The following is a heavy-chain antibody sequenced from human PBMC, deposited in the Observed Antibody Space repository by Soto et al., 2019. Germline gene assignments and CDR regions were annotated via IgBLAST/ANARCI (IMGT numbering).Heavy chain of an antibody. Sequence: EVQLVESGGGLVQPGGSLRLSCAASGFTFSSYSMNWVRQAPGKGLEWGSYISSSSSTIYYADSVKGRFTISRDNAKNSLYLQMNSLRAEDTAVYYCARGESLLWFGELYYFDYWGQGTLVTVSS. J-gene: IGHJ4*02. D-gene: IGHD3-10*01. CDR2: ISSSSSTI. CDR3: ARGESLLWFGELYYFDY. CDR1: GFTFSSYS. V-gene: IGHV3-48*01.